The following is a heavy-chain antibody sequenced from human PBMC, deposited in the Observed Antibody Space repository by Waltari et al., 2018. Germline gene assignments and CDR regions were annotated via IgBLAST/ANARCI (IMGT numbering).Heavy chain of an antibody. Sequence: QLQLQESGPGLVKPSETLSLTCIVSGGSISSSSYYWGWIRQPPGKGLEWIGSVYYRGSSYYNPSLKSRVTISEDTSKNQFSRKLNSVTAADTAVYYCARGGYYYDSSGYEYYFDNWGQGTLVTVSS. CDR3: ARGGYYYDSSGYEYYFDN. CDR2: VYYRGSS. D-gene: IGHD3-22*01. J-gene: IGHJ4*02. V-gene: IGHV4-39*07. CDR1: GGSISSSSYY.